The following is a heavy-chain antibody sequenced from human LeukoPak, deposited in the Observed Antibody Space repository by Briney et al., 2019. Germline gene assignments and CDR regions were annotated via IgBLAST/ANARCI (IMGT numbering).Heavy chain of an antibody. CDR1: GFTVSTNY. D-gene: IGHD6-13*01. J-gene: IGHJ4*02. Sequence: GGSLRLSCAASGFTVSTNYMSWVRQAPGKGLEWVSLIYSGGSTYHADSVKGQFTLSRDNSKNTLYLQMNSLRTEDTAVYYCARGSGNIAAAGSFDYWGQGTLVTVSS. V-gene: IGHV3-66*02. CDR3: ARGSGNIAAAGSFDY. CDR2: IYSGGST.